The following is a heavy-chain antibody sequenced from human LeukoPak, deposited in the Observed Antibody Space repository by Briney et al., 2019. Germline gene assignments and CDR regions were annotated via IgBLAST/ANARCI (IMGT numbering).Heavy chain of an antibody. D-gene: IGHD6-19*01. J-gene: IGHJ4*02. V-gene: IGHV3-7*05. CDR3: AKISVTLTRDY. CDR2: IHQGGSEK. Sequence: GGSLRLSCAASGLTFTTYWMTWVRQAPGKGLEWVANIHQGGSEKYYADSVRGRFTISRDNAKNSVFLQMNSLRAEDTAVYYCAKISVTLTRDYWGQGTLVTVSS. CDR1: GLTFTTYW.